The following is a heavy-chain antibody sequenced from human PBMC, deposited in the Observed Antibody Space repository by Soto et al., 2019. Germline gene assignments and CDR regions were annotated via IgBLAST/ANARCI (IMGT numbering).Heavy chain of an antibody. CDR2: INHSGST. CDR3: ARGGGGYDYYYGMDV. V-gene: IGHV4-34*01. J-gene: IGHJ6*02. D-gene: IGHD5-12*01. CDR1: GGSFSGYY. Sequence: SETLSLTCAVYGGSFSGYYWSWIRQPPGKGLEWVGEINHSGSTNYNPSLKSRVTISVDTSKNQFSLKLSSVTAADTAVYYCARGGGGYDYYYGMDVWGQGTTVTVSS.